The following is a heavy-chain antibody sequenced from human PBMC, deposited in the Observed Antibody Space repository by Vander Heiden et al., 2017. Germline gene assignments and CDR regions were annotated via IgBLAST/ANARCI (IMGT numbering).Heavy chain of an antibody. CDR3: ARGLRARGYFDY. D-gene: IGHD3-10*01. V-gene: IGHV1-18*01. CDR2: ISAYNGNT. Sequence: QVQLVQSGGEVKKPGASVRVSCKASGYTFTSYAISWLRQAPGQGLEWMGWISAYNGNTNYAQNLQGRVTMTTDTSTSTAYMDLRSLGSDDTAVYYCARGLRARGYFDYWGQGTLVTVSS. J-gene: IGHJ4*02. CDR1: GYTFTSYA.